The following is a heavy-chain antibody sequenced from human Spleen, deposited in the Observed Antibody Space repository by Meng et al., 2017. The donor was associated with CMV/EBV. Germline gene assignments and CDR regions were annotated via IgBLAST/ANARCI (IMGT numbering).Heavy chain of an antibody. D-gene: IGHD3-10*01. V-gene: IGHV3-23*01. J-gene: IGHJ6*02. CDR3: AKKNYPRASYYGMDV. CDR2: ISGSDGST. CDR1: GFTFSDYA. Sequence: GESLKISCAASGFTFSDYAMSWVRQAPGKGLEWVSSISGSDGSTLYADSVKGRFTISRDNSKNTVYLQMNRLRAEDTAVYYCAKKNYPRASYYGMDVWGQGTTVTVSS.